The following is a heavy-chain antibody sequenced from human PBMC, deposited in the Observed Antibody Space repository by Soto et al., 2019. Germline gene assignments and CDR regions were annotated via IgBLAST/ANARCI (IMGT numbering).Heavy chain of an antibody. D-gene: IGHD4-17*01. Sequence: QVQLVQSGAEVKKPGSSVKVSCKASGGTFSSYAISWVRQAPGQGLEWMGGIIPIFGTANYAQKFQGRVTITADESTSTAYMELSSLGSEDPAVYFCARGHYFTTGWFDPWGQGTLVTVSS. V-gene: IGHV1-69*12. J-gene: IGHJ5*02. CDR1: GGTFSSYA. CDR3: ARGHYFTTGWFDP. CDR2: IIPIFGTA.